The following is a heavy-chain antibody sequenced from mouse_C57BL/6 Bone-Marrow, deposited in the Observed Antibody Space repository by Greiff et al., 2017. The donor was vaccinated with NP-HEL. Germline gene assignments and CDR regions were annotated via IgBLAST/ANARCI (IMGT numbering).Heavy chain of an antibody. V-gene: IGHV1-52*01. J-gene: IGHJ2*01. CDR2: IDPSDSET. Sequence: QVQLQQPGAELVRPGSSVKLSCKASGYTFTSYWMHWVKQRPIQGLEWIGNIDPSDSETHYNQKFKDKATLTVDKSSSTAYMQLSSLTSEDSAVYYCARNGQLRAMDYWGQGTTLTVSS. CDR3: ARNGQLRAMDY. D-gene: IGHD3-2*02. CDR1: GYTFTSYW.